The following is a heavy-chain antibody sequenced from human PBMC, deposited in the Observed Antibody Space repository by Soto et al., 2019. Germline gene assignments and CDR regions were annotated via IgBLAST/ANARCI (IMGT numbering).Heavy chain of an antibody. Sequence: GGSLRLSCAASGSTFSTNGMVWVRQAPGKGLEWVGVISYDGSSTYQTDSVKGRFTISRDNSKNTLYLQMNSLRAEDTAVYYCAKRFLEWSYDAFDIWGRGTMVTVSS. CDR2: ISYDGSST. CDR1: GSTFSTNG. J-gene: IGHJ3*02. V-gene: IGHV3-30*18. CDR3: AKRFLEWSYDAFDI. D-gene: IGHD3-3*01.